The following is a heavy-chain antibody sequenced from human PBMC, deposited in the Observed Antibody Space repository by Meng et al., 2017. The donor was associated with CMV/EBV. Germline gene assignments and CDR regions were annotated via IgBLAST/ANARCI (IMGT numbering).Heavy chain of an antibody. CDR1: GFTFSSYS. Sequence: GESLKISCAASGFTFSSYSMNWVRQAPGKGLEWVSSISSSRSYIDYADSVKGRFTISRDNAKNSLYLQKYSLRAEDTAVYYCARELVVVVPAATPYYYYGMDVWGQGTTVTVSS. J-gene: IGHJ6*02. V-gene: IGHV3-21*03. CDR3: ARELVVVVPAATPYYYYGMDV. CDR2: ISSSRSYI. D-gene: IGHD2-2*01.